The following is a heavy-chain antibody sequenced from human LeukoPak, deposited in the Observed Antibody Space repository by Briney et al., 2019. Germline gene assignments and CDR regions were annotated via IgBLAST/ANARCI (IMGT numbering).Heavy chain of an antibody. CDR3: ARDYGYHLEAAEYDY. CDR1: GFTFSSYS. D-gene: IGHD5-18*01. Sequence: GGSLRLSCAASGFTFSSYSMNWVRQAPGKRLEWVSYISSSSSTIYYADSVKGRFTISRDNAKNSLYLQMNSLRDEDTAVYYCARDYGYHLEAAEYDYWGQGTLVTVSS. J-gene: IGHJ4*02. V-gene: IGHV3-48*02. CDR2: ISSSSSTI.